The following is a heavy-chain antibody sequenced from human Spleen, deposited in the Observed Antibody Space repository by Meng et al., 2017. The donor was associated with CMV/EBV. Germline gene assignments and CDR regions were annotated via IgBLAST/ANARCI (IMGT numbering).Heavy chain of an antibody. CDR2: ISSSSSYI. CDR1: GFTFSSYS. J-gene: IGHJ5*02. V-gene: IGHV3-21*01. CDR3: ARELGYCSSTSCLGWFDA. D-gene: IGHD2-2*01. Sequence: GGSLRLSCAASGFTFSSYSMNWVRQAPGKGLEWVSSISSSSSYIYYADSVKGRFTISRDNAKNSLYLQMNSLRAEDTAVYYCARELGYCSSTSCLGWFDAWGQGTLVTVSS.